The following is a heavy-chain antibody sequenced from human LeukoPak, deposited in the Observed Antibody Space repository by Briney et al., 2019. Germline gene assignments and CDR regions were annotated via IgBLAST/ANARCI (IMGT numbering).Heavy chain of an antibody. CDR1: GGSLSGYY. J-gene: IGHJ4*02. D-gene: IGHD1-26*01. CDR2: INHSGST. Sequence: PSETLSLTCAVYGGSLSGYYWSWIRQPPGKGLEWIGEINHSGSTNYNPSLKSRVTISVDTSKNQFSLKLSSVTAADTAVYYCARGYTGAIDYWGQGTLVTVSS. V-gene: IGHV4-34*01. CDR3: ARGYTGAIDY.